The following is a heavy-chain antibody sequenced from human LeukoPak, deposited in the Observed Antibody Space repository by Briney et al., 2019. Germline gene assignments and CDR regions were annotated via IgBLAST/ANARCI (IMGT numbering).Heavy chain of an antibody. Sequence: GGSLRLSCAASGFTLSSFSMHWVRQSSGRGLEYVSAINYKGGTTYYADSVKGRFTISRDNSKNTLYLQMASLRDEDMGVYYCARVGPATAFDYWGQGTQVAVSS. J-gene: IGHJ4*02. CDR3: ARVGPATAFDY. CDR2: INYKGGTT. V-gene: IGHV3-64*02. CDR1: GFTLSSFS.